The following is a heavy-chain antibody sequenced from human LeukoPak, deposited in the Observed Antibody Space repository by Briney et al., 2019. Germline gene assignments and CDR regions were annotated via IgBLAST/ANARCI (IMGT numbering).Heavy chain of an antibody. V-gene: IGHV1-2*02. CDR2: INPNSGGT. J-gene: IGHJ4*02. Sequence: ASVKVSCKASGGTFSSYAISWVRQAPGQGLEWMGWINPNSGGTNYAQKFQGRVTMTRDTSISTAYMELSRLTSDDTAVYYCASEGYWGQGTLVTVSS. CDR3: ASEGY. CDR1: GGTFSSYA.